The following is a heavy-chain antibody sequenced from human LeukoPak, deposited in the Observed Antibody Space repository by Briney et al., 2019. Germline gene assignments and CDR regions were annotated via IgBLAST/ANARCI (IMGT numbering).Heavy chain of an antibody. Sequence: SETLSLTCTVSGGSISSYYWSWIRQPPGKGLEWIGYIYYSGSTNYNPSLKSRVTMSVDTSKNQFSLKLSSVTAADTAVYYCARVGQKYSSSSDMFRRFDPWGQGTLVTVSS. CDR1: GGSISSYY. J-gene: IGHJ5*02. D-gene: IGHD6-6*01. CDR3: ARVGQKYSSSSDMFRRFDP. V-gene: IGHV4-59*12. CDR2: IYYSGST.